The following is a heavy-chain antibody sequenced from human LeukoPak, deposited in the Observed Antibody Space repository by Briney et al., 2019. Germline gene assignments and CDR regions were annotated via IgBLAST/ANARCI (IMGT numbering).Heavy chain of an antibody. V-gene: IGHV4-59*01. CDR2: IYYSGST. J-gene: IGHJ5*02. CDR1: GGSISSYY. D-gene: IGHD1-26*01. Sequence: SETLSLTCIVSGGSISSYYWSWIRQPPGKGLEWIGYIYYSGSTNYNPSLKSRVTISVDTSRNLCSLKLSSVSAADTAMYYCARSSGRYEWFDPWGQGTLVTVSS. CDR3: ARSSGRYEWFDP.